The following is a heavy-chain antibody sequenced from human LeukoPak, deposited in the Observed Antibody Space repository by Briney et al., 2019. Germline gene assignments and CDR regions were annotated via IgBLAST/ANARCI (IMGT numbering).Heavy chain of an antibody. Sequence: PGGFLRLSCAASGFTFSSYAMSWVRQAPGKGLEWVSAISGSGGSTYYADSVKGRFTISRDNSKNTLYLQMNSLRAEDTAVYYCAKVEDFWSGYYSYLNFDYWGQGTLVTVSS. CDR1: GFTFSSYA. CDR2: ISGSGGST. D-gene: IGHD3-3*01. CDR3: AKVEDFWSGYYSYLNFDY. J-gene: IGHJ4*02. V-gene: IGHV3-23*01.